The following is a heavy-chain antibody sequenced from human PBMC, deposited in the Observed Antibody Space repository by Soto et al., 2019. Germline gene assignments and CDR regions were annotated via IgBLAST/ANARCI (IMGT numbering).Heavy chain of an antibody. D-gene: IGHD3-3*01. V-gene: IGHV3-23*01. Sequence: EAQLLESGGTLVQPRGSLRLSCVVSGFSFSSYAMGWVRQAPGKGLEWVSSISGRGGDTYYGDSVKGRFTISRDNSKNTLYLEANSVTAEDTAVYYCAKHPIFGVVTHYFAHWGQGTLVTVSS. J-gene: IGHJ4*02. CDR2: ISGRGGDT. CDR3: AKHPIFGVVTHYFAH. CDR1: GFSFSSYA.